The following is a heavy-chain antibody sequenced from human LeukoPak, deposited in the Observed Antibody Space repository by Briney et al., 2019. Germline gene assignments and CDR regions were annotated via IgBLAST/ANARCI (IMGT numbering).Heavy chain of an antibody. CDR2: INHSGST. D-gene: IGHD4-17*01. CDR1: GGSFSGYY. Sequence: SETLSLTCAVCGGSFSGYYWSWIRQPPGKGLEWIGEINHSGSTNYNPSLESRVTISVDTSKNQFSLKLSSVTAADTAVYYCARAAVTTLVDYWGQGTLVTVSS. J-gene: IGHJ4*02. CDR3: ARAAVTTLVDY. V-gene: IGHV4-34*01.